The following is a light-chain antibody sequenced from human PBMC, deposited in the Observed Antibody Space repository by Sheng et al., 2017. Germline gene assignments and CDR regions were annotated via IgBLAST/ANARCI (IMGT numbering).Light chain of an antibody. CDR1: QTISSN. J-gene: IGKJ1*01. CDR2: GAS. Sequence: EIVLTQSPATLSLSPGDGATLSCRASQTISSNLAWYQQKPGQAPRLLIYGASTRATDVPARFSGSGSGTDFTLTISRLEPEDFAVYYCQQYGETFG. CDR3: QQYGET. V-gene: IGKV3-15*01.